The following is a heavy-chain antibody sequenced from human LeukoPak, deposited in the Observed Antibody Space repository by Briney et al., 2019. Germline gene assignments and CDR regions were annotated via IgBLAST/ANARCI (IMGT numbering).Heavy chain of an antibody. V-gene: IGHV1-18*01. CDR1: GYTFTSYG. CDR2: ISAYNGNT. D-gene: IGHD3-9*01. J-gene: IGHJ5*02. CDR3: ARAPRYFDWSNNWFDP. Sequence: ASVKVSCKASGYTFTSYGISWVRQAPGQGLEWMGWISAYNGNTNYAQKLQGRVTMTTDTSTSTAYMGLRSLRSDDTAVYYCARAPRYFDWSNNWFDPWGQGTLVTVSS.